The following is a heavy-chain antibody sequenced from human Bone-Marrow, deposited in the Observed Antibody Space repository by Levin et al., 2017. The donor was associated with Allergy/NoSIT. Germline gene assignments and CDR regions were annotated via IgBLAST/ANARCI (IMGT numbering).Heavy chain of an antibody. D-gene: IGHD6-6*01. J-gene: IGHJ3*02. CDR3: AGRAEAALNGGFDI. CDR2: IKTAGDT. V-gene: IGHV3-66*01. CDR1: GFTVSSNF. Sequence: SGGSLRLSCAASGFTVSSNFMSWVRQAPGKGLDWVSVIKTAGDTNNADSVKGRFTISRDESQNTLYLQMNSLRAEDTAIYYCAGRAEAALNGGFDIWGRGTMVTVSS.